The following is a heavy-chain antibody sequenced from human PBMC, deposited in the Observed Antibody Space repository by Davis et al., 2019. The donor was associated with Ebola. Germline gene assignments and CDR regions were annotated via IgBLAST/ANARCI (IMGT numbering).Heavy chain of an antibody. V-gene: IGHV7-4-1*02. Sequence: ASVKVSCKASGYIFTSFAMHWVRQAPGQGLEWMGWINTNTGNPTYAQGFTGRFVFSLDTSVSTAYLQISSLKAEDTAVYYCAGGYYDSSGPQFPYGMDVWGQGTTVTVSS. D-gene: IGHD3-22*01. CDR1: GYIFTSFA. CDR3: AGGYYDSSGPQFPYGMDV. CDR2: INTNTGNP. J-gene: IGHJ6*02.